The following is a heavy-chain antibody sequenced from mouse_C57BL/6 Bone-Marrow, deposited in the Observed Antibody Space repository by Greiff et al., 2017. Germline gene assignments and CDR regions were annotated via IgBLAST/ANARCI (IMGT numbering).Heavy chain of an antibody. V-gene: IGHV2-2*01. CDR3: ARNWGYPFAY. Sequence: VKLMESGPGLVQPSQSLSITCTVSGFSLTSYGVHWVRQSPGKGLEWLGVIWSGGSADYNAAFISRMSIRKDNSKSHVFFIMNRLQADDTAIYYCARNWGYPFAYWGQGTLVTVSA. CDR2: IWSGGSA. J-gene: IGHJ3*01. D-gene: IGHD2-14*01. CDR1: GFSLTSYG.